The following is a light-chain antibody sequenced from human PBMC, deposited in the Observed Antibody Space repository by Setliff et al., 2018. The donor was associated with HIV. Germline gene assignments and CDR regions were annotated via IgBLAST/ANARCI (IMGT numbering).Light chain of an antibody. CDR1: NIGSKS. V-gene: IGLV3-21*04. Sequence: SYELTQPPSVSVAPGKPARITCGGNNIGSKSVHWYQQKPGQAPVLVIYYDSDRPSGIPEGFSGSNSGNTATLTISRVEAGDEADYYCQVWDSSSDHPYVFGTGTKVTVL. J-gene: IGLJ1*01. CDR2: YDS. CDR3: QVWDSSSDHPYV.